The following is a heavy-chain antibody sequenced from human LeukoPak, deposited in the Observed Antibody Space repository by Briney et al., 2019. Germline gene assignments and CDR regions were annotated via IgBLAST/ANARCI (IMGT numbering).Heavy chain of an antibody. J-gene: IGHJ6*02. CDR2: IYSGGST. Sequence: GGSLRLSCAASGFTFSSYAMSWVRQAPGKGLEWVSVIYSGGSTYYADSVKGRFTISRDNSKNTLYLQMNSLRAEDTAVYYCASSSWYYYYGMDVWGQGTTVTVSS. CDR1: GFTFSSYA. V-gene: IGHV3-66*01. CDR3: ASSSWYYYYGMDV.